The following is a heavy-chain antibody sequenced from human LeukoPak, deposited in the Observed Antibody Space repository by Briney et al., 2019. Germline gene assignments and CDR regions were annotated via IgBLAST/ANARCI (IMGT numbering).Heavy chain of an antibody. J-gene: IGHJ4*02. Sequence: SETLSLTCTVSGGSISSYYWSWIRQPAGKGLEWIGRIYTSGSTNYNPSLKSRVTMSVDTSKNQFSLKLSSVTAADTAVYYCARGDYVWGSYPSSLAHWGQGTLVTVSS. CDR3: ARGDYVWGSYPSSLAH. CDR1: GGSISSYY. V-gene: IGHV4-4*07. CDR2: IYTSGST. D-gene: IGHD3-16*02.